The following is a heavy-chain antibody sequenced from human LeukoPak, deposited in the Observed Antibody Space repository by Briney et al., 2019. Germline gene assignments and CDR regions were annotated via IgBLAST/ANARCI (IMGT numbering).Heavy chain of an antibody. CDR3: AKATIFNWFDP. D-gene: IGHD3-3*01. CDR1: GFTFSGYA. Sequence: GGSLRLSCAASGFTFSGYAMHWVRQAPGKGLEWVSGISWNSGSIGYADSVKGRFTISRDNAKNSLYLQVNSLRAEDTALYYCAKATIFNWFDPWGQGTLVTVSS. J-gene: IGHJ5*02. V-gene: IGHV3-9*01. CDR2: ISWNSGSI.